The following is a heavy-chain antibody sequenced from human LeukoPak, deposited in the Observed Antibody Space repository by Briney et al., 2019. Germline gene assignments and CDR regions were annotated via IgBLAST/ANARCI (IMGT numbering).Heavy chain of an antibody. Sequence: PSETLSLTCTVSGGSISSGNYYWSWIRQPAGKGLEWIGRIYTSGSTNYNPSLKSRVTISVDTSKNQFSLKLSSVTAADTAVYYCARVRVAGPENWFDPWGQGTLVTVSS. CDR2: IYTSGST. V-gene: IGHV4-61*02. J-gene: IGHJ5*02. CDR1: GGSISSGNYY. D-gene: IGHD6-19*01. CDR3: ARVRVAGPENWFDP.